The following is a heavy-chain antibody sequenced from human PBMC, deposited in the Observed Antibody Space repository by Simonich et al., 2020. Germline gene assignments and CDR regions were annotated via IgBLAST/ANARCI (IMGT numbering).Heavy chain of an antibody. CDR1: GFTFSSYN. CDR2: IGTAGDK. D-gene: IGHD1-26*01. CDR3: ARGGYSGSYNWFDP. Sequence: EVQLVESGGGLVQPGGSLRLSCAASGFTFSSYNKHWVRQATGKGMRWVSAIGTAGDKDYPGSVKGRFTISRENAKNSLYLQMNSLRAGDTAVYYCARGGYSGSYNWFDPWGQGTLVTVSS. J-gene: IGHJ5*02. V-gene: IGHV3-13*01.